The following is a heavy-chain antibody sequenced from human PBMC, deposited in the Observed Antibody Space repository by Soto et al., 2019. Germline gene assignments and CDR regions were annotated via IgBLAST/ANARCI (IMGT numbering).Heavy chain of an antibody. CDR2: IYYKGTT. CDR1: GGSISSYY. D-gene: IGHD5-18*01. V-gene: IGHV4-59*13. J-gene: IGHJ5*02. Sequence: SETLSLTCTVSGGSISSYYWTWIRQPPGKGLEWIGYIYYKGTTNYNPPLKSRVTISVDTSKKQFSLKLSSVTAADTAVYYCARETKNTSMVNLWGQGTLVTVSS. CDR3: ARETKNTSMVNL.